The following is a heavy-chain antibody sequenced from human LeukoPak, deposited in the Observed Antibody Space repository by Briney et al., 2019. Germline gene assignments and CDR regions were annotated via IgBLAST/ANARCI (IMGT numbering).Heavy chain of an antibody. CDR3: ARMGNPATVTADY. CDR2: IYTSGST. Sequence: SETLSLTCTVSGGSISSGSYYWSWIRQPAGKGLEWIGRIYTSGSTNYNPSLKSRVTISVDTSKNQFSLKLSSVTAADTAVYYCARMGNPATVTADYWGQGTLVTVSS. D-gene: IGHD4-17*01. J-gene: IGHJ4*02. V-gene: IGHV4-61*02. CDR1: GGSISSGSYY.